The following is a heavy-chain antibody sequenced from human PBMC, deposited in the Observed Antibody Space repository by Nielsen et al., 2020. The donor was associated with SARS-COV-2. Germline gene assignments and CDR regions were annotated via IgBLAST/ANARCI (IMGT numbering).Heavy chain of an antibody. D-gene: IGHD3-3*01. CDR2: IGSAGDT. V-gene: IGHV3-13*04. Sequence: GESLKISCAASGFTFRNYDMHWVRQATGNGLEWVSVIGSAGDTYYADSVKGRFTMSRENDKNSLYLQMDNLKAGDTAVYYCARAGTAWTPRFAIYGGMDVWGQGTTVIVSS. J-gene: IGHJ6*02. CDR1: GFTFRNYD. CDR3: ARAGTAWTPRFAIYGGMDV.